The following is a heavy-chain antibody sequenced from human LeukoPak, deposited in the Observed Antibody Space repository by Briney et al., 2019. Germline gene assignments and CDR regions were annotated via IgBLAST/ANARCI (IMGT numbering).Heavy chain of an antibody. V-gene: IGHV3-48*03. Sequence: GGSLRLSCAASGFTFSNNEMNWVRQAPGKGLEWVSYINSGSSTIYYSDAVKGRFTISRDNARNSVYLQMNSLRAEDTAVYYCVREYDGGWFDAWGQGTLVTVSS. J-gene: IGHJ5*02. CDR3: VREYDGGWFDA. CDR1: GFTFSNNE. D-gene: IGHD4-23*01. CDR2: INSGSSTI.